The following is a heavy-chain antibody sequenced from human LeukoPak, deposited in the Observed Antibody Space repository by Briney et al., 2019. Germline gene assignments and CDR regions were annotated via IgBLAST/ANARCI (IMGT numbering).Heavy chain of an antibody. CDR2: IKQDGSEK. CDR3: ARGSSNTYYDLLTYHY. D-gene: IGHD3-9*01. CDR1: GFTFSTYW. Sequence: PGGSLRLSCAASGFTFSTYWMSWVRQAPGKGLEWVANIKQDGSEKYYVDSVKGRFTISRDNAENSLYLQMNSLTAEDTAVYYCARGSSNTYYDLLTYHYWGQGTLVTVSS. V-gene: IGHV3-7*01. J-gene: IGHJ4*02.